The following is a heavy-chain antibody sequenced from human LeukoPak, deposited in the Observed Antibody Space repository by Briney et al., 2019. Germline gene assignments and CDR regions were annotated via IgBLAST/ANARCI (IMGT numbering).Heavy chain of an antibody. V-gene: IGHV4-59*08. Sequence: SETLSLTCTVSGGSISSYYWSWIRQPPGKGLEWIGYIYYSGSTYYNPSLKSRVTISVDTSKNQFSLKLSSVTAADTAVYYCARVVDYVWGTYPHPGYFDYWGQGTLVTVSS. CDR2: IYYSGST. J-gene: IGHJ4*02. CDR1: GGSISSYY. D-gene: IGHD3-16*01. CDR3: ARVVDYVWGTYPHPGYFDY.